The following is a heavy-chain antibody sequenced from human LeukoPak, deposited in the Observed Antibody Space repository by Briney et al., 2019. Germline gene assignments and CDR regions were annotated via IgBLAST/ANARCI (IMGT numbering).Heavy chain of an antibody. CDR2: IYHSGST. Sequence: SQTLSLTCTVSGGSISSGGYYWSWIRQPPGKGLEWIGYIYHSGSTYYDPSLKSRVTISVDRSKNQFSLKLSSVTAADTAVYYCAREGGELDYWGQGTLVTVSS. CDR1: GGSISSGGYY. J-gene: IGHJ4*02. V-gene: IGHV4-30-2*01. D-gene: IGHD3-16*01. CDR3: AREGGELDY.